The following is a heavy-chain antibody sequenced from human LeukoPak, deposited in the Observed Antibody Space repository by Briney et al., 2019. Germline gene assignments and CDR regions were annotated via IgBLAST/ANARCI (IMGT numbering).Heavy chain of an antibody. Sequence: GASVKVSCKASGGTFSSYAISWVRQAPGQGLEWMGRIIPIFGIANYAQKFQGRVTITADKSTSTVYMELSSLRSEDTAVYYCARDAGYYDSSGLGTFDIWGQGTMVTVSS. CDR3: ARDAGYYDSSGLGTFDI. CDR1: GGTFSSYA. CDR2: IIPIFGIA. V-gene: IGHV1-69*04. J-gene: IGHJ3*02. D-gene: IGHD3-22*01.